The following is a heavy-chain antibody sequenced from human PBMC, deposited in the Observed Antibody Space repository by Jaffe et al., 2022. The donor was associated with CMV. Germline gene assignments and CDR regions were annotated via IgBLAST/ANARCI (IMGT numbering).Heavy chain of an antibody. V-gene: IGHV3-23*01. CDR1: GFILSNYG. J-gene: IGHJ4*02. Sequence: EVQLLESGGALVQPGGSLRLSCAASGFILSNYGMSWVRQAPGKGLEWVSGISGSGYNTYYADSVRGRFSISRDNSKNTLYLQMNSLTAEDTAVYYCATAPCSTCVRVYWGQGTLVTVSS. D-gene: IGHD3-10*02. CDR2: ISGSGYNT. CDR3: ATAPCSTCVRVY.